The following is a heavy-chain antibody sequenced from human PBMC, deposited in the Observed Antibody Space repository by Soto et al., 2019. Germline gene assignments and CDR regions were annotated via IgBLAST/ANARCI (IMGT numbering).Heavy chain of an antibody. D-gene: IGHD4-17*01. CDR1: GLPFDEYA. V-gene: IGHV3-9*01. J-gene: IGHJ4*02. CDR2: IGWNSGTL. CDR3: AKDTTPYSDYDSRCFDD. Sequence: EVQLVESGGNLVQPGRSLRLSCEASGLPFDEYAMHWVRQAPGKGLECVSGIGWNSGTLGYAASVKGRFTISRDDAKNTLDLQRNSLRAEDTAVYYCAKDTTPYSDYDSRCFDDWGQGTLVTVSS.